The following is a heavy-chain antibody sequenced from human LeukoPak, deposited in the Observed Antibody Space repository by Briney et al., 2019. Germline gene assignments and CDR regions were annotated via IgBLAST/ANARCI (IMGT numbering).Heavy chain of an antibody. D-gene: IGHD6-19*01. Sequence: SETLSLTCTVSGGSISSYYWSWIRQPPGKGLEWIGYIYYSGSTNYNPSLKSRVTISVDTSKNQFSLKLSSVTAADTAVYYCASDSSGWRGYWGQGTLVTVSS. CDR3: ASDSSGWRGY. CDR2: IYYSGST. CDR1: GGSISSYY. J-gene: IGHJ4*02. V-gene: IGHV4-59*01.